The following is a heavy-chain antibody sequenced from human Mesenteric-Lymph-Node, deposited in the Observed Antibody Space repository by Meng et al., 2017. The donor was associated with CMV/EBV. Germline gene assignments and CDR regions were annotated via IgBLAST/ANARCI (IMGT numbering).Heavy chain of an antibody. CDR3: ARGRGGCSSTSCYPNWFDP. CDR1: GFPFSSYA. Sequence: GESLKISCAASGFPFSSYAMGWVGQAPGKGLEWVSGISGVGGTTYYAASVKGRFTISRDNSKNTLYLQMNSLRAEDTAVYYCARGRGGCSSTSCYPNWFDPWGQGTLVTVSS. J-gene: IGHJ5*02. V-gene: IGHV3-23*01. D-gene: IGHD2-2*01. CDR2: ISGVGGTT.